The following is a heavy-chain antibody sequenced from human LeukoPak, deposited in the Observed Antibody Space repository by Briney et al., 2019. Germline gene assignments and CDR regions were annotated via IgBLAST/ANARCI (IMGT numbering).Heavy chain of an antibody. CDR3: ARQTGSGLFILP. CDR2: IYYSGNT. CDR1: GGSVSRSPYY. V-gene: IGHV4-39*01. D-gene: IGHD3/OR15-3a*01. Sequence: SETLSLTCTVSGGSVSRSPYYWGWLRQPPGKGLEWIGSIYYSGNTYYNASLKSQVSISIDTSKNQFSLRLTSVTAADTAVYYCARQTGSGLFILPGGQGTLVTVSS. J-gene: IGHJ4*02.